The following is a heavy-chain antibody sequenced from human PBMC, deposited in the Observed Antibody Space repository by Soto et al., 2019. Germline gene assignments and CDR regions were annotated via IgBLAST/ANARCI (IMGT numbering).Heavy chain of an antibody. Sequence: PVGSLRLSCAASGFTLSSYRMSWVRQAPGTGLEWAANIKQDGNEKYYVDSVKGLFTISRDNGKNSLYLQMNSLRAEDTAVYYSARDFREDPYYYDSSGSPALDIWGQGTMVTVSS. CDR1: GFTLSSYR. V-gene: IGHV3-7*03. D-gene: IGHD3-22*01. J-gene: IGHJ3*02. CDR2: IKQDGNEK. CDR3: ARDFREDPYYYDSSGSPALDI.